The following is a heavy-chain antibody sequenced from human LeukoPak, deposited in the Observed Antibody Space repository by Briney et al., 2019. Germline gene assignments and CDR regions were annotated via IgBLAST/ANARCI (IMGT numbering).Heavy chain of an antibody. Sequence: GGSLRRSCAVSGFTFTTYAMTWVRQAPGKGLEWVSAISGSGTSTYYADSVKGRFTISRDNSKNTLYLQINSLRAEDTAIYYFSEAHLRDYWGQGTLVTVSS. CDR1: GFTFTTYA. V-gene: IGHV3-23*01. CDR3: SEAHLRDY. J-gene: IGHJ4*02. CDR2: ISGSGTST.